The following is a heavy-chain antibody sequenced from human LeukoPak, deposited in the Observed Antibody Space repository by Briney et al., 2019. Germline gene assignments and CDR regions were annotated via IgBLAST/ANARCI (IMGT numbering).Heavy chain of an antibody. J-gene: IGHJ4*02. CDR2: ISAHNGNT. CDR1: GYTFTSYG. Sequence: ASVKVSCKASGYTFTSYGISWVRQAPGQGLGWMGWISAHNGNTNYAQKLQGRVTMTTDTSTSTAYMELRSLRSDDTAAYYCARDREWGFGPDYWGQGTLVTVSS. CDR3: ARDREWGFGPDY. V-gene: IGHV1-18*04. D-gene: IGHD3-10*01.